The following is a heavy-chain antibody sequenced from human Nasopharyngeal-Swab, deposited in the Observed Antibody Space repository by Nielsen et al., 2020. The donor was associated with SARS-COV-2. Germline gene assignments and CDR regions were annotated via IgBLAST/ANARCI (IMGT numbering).Heavy chain of an antibody. J-gene: IGHJ5*02. CDR2: ISWNSGSI. CDR1: GFTFDDYA. CDR3: AKSGDSYGSGSFYNWFDP. Sequence: SLKISCAASGFTFDDYAMHWVRQAPGKGLEWVSGISWNSGSIGYADSVKGRFTISRDNAKNSLYLQMNSLRAEDTALYYCAKSGDSYGSGSFYNWFDPWGQGTLVTVSS. D-gene: IGHD3-10*01. V-gene: IGHV3-9*01.